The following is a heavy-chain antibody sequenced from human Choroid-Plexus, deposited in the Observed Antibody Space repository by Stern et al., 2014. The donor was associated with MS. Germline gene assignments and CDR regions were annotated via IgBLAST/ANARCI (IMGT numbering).Heavy chain of an antibody. J-gene: IGHJ5*02. V-gene: IGHV3-30*18. Sequence: VHLVESGGGVVQPGRPLRLSCVASGFTFGSCAMHWVRQAPGKGLEWVAGVSYDGSNKYYAESVKGRFTISRDNSQNTLYMQMSSLRPEDTAVYYCAKDRHYLTYFFDHWGQGSLVTVSS. CDR2: VSYDGSNK. CDR1: GFTFGSCA. CDR3: AKDRHYLTYFFDH. D-gene: IGHD2/OR15-2a*01.